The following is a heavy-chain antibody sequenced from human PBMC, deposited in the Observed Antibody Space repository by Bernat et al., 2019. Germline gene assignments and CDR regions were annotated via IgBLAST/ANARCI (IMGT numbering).Heavy chain of an antibody. CDR2: IGTAGDT. CDR1: GFTFSSYD. Sequence: EVQLVESGGGLVQPGGSLRLSCAASGFTFSSYDMHWVRQATGKGLEWVSAIGTAGDTYYPGSVKGRFTISRENAKNSLYLQMNSLRAGDTAVYYCARGGLAVAGSFDIWGQGTMVTVSS. D-gene: IGHD6-19*01. J-gene: IGHJ3*02. V-gene: IGHV3-13*04. CDR3: ARGGLAVAGSFDI.